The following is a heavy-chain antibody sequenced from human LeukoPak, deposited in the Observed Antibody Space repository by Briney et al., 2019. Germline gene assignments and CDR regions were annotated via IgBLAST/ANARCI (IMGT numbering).Heavy chain of an antibody. V-gene: IGHV1-18*01. CDR2: ISAYNGNT. D-gene: IGHD3-3*01. CDR1: GYTFTSYG. J-gene: IGHJ5*02. Sequence: ASVKVSCKASGYTFTSYGISWVRQAPGQGLEWMGWISAYNGNTNYAQKLQGRVTMTTDTSTSTAYRELRSLRSDDTAVYYCARVRITIFGVVIHWFDPWGQGTLVTVSS. CDR3: ARVRITIFGVVIHWFDP.